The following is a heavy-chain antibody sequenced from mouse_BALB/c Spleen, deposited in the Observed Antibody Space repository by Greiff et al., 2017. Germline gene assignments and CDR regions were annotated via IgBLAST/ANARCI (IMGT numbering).Heavy chain of an antibody. D-gene: IGHD4-1*01. CDR3: GMGRGAMDY. Sequence: VHVKQSGPELVKPGASVKIPCKASGYTFTDYNMDWVKQSHGKSLEWIGDINPNNGGTIYNQKFKGKATLTVDKSSSTAYMELRSLTSEDTAVYYCGMGRGAMDYWGQGTSVTVSS. V-gene: IGHV1-18*01. CDR1: GYTFTDYN. J-gene: IGHJ4*01. CDR2: INPNNGGT.